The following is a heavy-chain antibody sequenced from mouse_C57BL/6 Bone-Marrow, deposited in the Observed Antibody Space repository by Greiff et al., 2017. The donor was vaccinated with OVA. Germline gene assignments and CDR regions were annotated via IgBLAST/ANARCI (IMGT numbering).Heavy chain of an antibody. CDR2: IYPRSGNT. CDR3: ARSFYGSSLAWFAY. D-gene: IGHD1-1*01. Sequence: QVHVKQSGAELARPGASVKLSCKASGYTFTSYGISWVKQRPGQGLEWIGEIYPRSGNTYYNEKFKGKATLTADKSSSTAYMELRSLTSEDSAVYFCARSFYGSSLAWFAYWGQGTLVTVSA. V-gene: IGHV1-81*01. CDR1: GYTFTSYG. J-gene: IGHJ3*01.